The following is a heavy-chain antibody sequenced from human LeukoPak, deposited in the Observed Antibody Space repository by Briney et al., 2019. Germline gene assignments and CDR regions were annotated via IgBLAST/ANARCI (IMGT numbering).Heavy chain of an antibody. V-gene: IGHV3-23*01. Sequence: AGGSLRLSCAASGFTFSTYAMSWVRQAPGKGLEWVSAISGSGGSTYYADSVKGRFTISRDNSKNTLYLQMNSLRAEDTAVYYCARHRGQKYYYDSSGYYFDYWGQGTLVTVSS. CDR1: GFTFSTYA. CDR3: ARHRGQKYYYDSSGYYFDY. CDR2: ISGSGGST. D-gene: IGHD3-22*01. J-gene: IGHJ4*02.